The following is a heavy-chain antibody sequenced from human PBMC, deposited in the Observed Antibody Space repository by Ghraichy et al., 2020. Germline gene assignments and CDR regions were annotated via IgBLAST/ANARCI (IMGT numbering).Heavy chain of an antibody. CDR3: ARGADYAFDL. Sequence: GGSLRLSCAASGIDFTSSAMDWVRQVPCEGLEWVAFISNLDGNTKNSVESVKGRFTISRDNSKNTVFLQMDSLRVEDTAVYYCARGADYAFDLWGQGTLVTVSS. J-gene: IGHJ4*02. CDR2: ISNLDGNTK. CDR1: GIDFTSSA. D-gene: IGHD4-17*01. V-gene: IGHV3-30*02.